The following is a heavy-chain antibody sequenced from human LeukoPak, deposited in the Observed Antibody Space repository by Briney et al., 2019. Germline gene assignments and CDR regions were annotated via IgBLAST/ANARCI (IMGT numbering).Heavy chain of an antibody. V-gene: IGHV3-30*04. CDR2: ISYDGSNK. CDR3: ARDAVVLSPDYYYYMDV. D-gene: IGHD2-8*02. Sequence: GGSLTLSCAASGFTFSSYAMHWVRQAPGKGLEWVAVISYDGSNKYYADSVKGRFTISRDNSKNTLYLQMNSLRAEDTAVYYCARDAVVLSPDYYYYMDVWGKGTTVTVSS. CDR1: GFTFSSYA. J-gene: IGHJ6*03.